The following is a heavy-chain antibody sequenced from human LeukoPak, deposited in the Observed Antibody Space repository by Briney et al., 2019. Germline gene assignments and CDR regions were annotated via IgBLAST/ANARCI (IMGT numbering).Heavy chain of an antibody. Sequence: ASVKVSCKASGYTFTSYGISWVRQAPGQGLEWMGWISAYNGNTNYAQKLQGRVTMTTDTSTSTAYMELRSLRSDDTAVYYCARDPSGWYRGNWFDPWGQGTLVTVSS. J-gene: IGHJ5*02. CDR1: GYTFTSYG. D-gene: IGHD6-19*01. CDR2: ISAYNGNT. CDR3: ARDPSGWYRGNWFDP. V-gene: IGHV1-18*01.